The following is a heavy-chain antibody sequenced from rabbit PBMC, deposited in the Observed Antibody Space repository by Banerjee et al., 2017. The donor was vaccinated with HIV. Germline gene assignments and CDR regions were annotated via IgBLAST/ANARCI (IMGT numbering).Heavy chain of an antibody. V-gene: IGHV1S40*01. CDR3: ARDVTYGDSVGTDSFEV. CDR1: GFFFSSSYW. J-gene: IGHJ4*01. CDR2: IDTDSSGST. Sequence: QSLEESGGDLVKPGASLPLTCKASGFFFSSSYWICWVRQAPGKGLELIACIDTDSSGSTYYASWARGRFTISKSSSTTVTLQMTSLTAADTASYFCARDVTYGDSVGTDSFEVWGPGTLVTVS. D-gene: IGHD2-1*01.